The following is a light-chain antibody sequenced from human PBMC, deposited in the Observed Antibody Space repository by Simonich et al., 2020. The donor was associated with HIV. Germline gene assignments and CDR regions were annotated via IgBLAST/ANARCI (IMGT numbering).Light chain of an antibody. CDR3: QQYYSTPPT. V-gene: IGKV4-1*01. CDR2: WAS. CDR1: RGVLYSSNNKNY. Sequence: DIVMTQSPESLAVSLGERGTINCKSSRGVLYSSNNKNYLAWYQQKPGQPPKLLIYWASTRESGVPDRFSASGSGTDFPLTISSLQAEDVAVYYCQQYYSTPPTFGQGTKVEIK. J-gene: IGKJ1*01.